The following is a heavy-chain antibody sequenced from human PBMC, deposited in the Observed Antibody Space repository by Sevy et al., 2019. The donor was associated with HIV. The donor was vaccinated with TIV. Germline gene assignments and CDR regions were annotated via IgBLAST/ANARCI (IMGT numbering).Heavy chain of an antibody. D-gene: IGHD3-22*01. Sequence: ASVKVSCKASGYTFTSYGISWVRQAPGQGLEWMGWISAYNGNTNYAQKLQGRVTMTTDTSTSTAYMELRSLRSDDTALYFCARDLGGYYDSSGYYPIDYWGQRTLVTVSS. J-gene: IGHJ4*02. CDR2: ISAYNGNT. CDR3: ARDLGGYYDSSGYYPIDY. CDR1: GYTFTSYG. V-gene: IGHV1-18*01.